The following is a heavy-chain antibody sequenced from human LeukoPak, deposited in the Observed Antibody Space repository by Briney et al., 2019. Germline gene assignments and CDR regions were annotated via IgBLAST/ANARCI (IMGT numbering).Heavy chain of an antibody. J-gene: IGHJ4*02. CDR3: ARAPFYYDSSGYPYFDG. CDR2: MYTGGST. Sequence: GGSLRLSCAASGFTVSSNYMSWVRQAPGKGLECVSVMYTGGSTYYADSVKGRFTISRDNSKNTLYLQMNSLRAEDTALYYCARAPFYYDSSGYPYFDGWGQGTLVTVSS. D-gene: IGHD3-22*01. V-gene: IGHV3-53*01. CDR1: GFTVSSNY.